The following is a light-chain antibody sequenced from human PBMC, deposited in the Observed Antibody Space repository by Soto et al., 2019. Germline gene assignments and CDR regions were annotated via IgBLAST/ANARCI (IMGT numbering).Light chain of an antibody. CDR1: QSVGSH. V-gene: IGKV3-15*01. Sequence: EIVMTQSPATLSVSPGERATLSCRASQSVGSHLAWYQQIPGQAPRLLIYGASTRATGIPARFAGSGSGTAFTPTISSLQSEDCAVYYCLQYNDWPPLTFGQGTKAQIE. J-gene: IGKJ1*01. CDR3: LQYNDWPPLT. CDR2: GAS.